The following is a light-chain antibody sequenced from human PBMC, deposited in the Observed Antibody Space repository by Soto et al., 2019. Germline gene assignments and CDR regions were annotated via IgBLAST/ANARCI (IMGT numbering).Light chain of an antibody. V-gene: IGLV2-23*01. Sequence: QSALTQPASVSGSPGQSITISCTGTSSDVGTYNLVSWYQQHPGKAPKLIIYDGSKRPSGVSNRFSGSKSGNAASLTISGLETEDEADYFCCSYAGSGSPVIFGGGTKLTVL. CDR2: DGS. CDR3: CSYAGSGSPVI. J-gene: IGLJ2*01. CDR1: SSDVGTYNL.